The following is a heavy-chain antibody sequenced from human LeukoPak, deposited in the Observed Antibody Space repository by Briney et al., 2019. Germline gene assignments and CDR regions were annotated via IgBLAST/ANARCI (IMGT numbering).Heavy chain of an antibody. J-gene: IGHJ3*01. CDR2: ISSGSSTI. V-gene: IGHV3-48*01. D-gene: IGHD2-2*01. Sequence: PGRSLRLSCAASGFTFSNHDMHWVRQAPGKGLEWVSFISSGSSTIYDADSVKGRFTISRDNAKNSLSLQMNSLRAEDTAVYYCARGTYCSNTTCYPLGVFDVWGQGTMVTVSS. CDR3: ARGTYCSNTTCYPLGVFDV. CDR1: GFTFSNHD.